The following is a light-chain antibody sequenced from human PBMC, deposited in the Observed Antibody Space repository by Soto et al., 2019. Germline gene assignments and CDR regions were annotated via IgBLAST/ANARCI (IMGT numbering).Light chain of an antibody. J-gene: IGKJ5*01. CDR3: QYYSSSLSIT. CDR1: ETVRSNY. Sequence: EIVLTQSPGTLSLSPGERATLSCRASETVRSNYLAWYQQKPGQAPRLLIHGASSRATGIPDRFSGSGSGTDFTLTISRLEPEDFAVYYCQYYSSSLSITFGQGTRLEIK. CDR2: GAS. V-gene: IGKV3-20*01.